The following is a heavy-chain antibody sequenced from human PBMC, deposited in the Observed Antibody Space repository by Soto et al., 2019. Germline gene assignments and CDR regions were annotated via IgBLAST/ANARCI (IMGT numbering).Heavy chain of an antibody. CDR3: ARDPGRVIRLHCSDY. V-gene: IGHV3-74*01. CDR2: INSDGSAT. D-gene: IGHD3-10*01. CDR1: GFTFSSNW. Sequence: EVQLVESGGGLVQPGGSLRLSCAASGFTFSSNWMHWVRQAPGQGLVWVARINSDGSATNYADFVRGRFTPSRGNAKNTRDLQTNSPIPEDKSVTYCARDPGRVIRLHCSDYWGQGTRVTVSS. J-gene: IGHJ4*02.